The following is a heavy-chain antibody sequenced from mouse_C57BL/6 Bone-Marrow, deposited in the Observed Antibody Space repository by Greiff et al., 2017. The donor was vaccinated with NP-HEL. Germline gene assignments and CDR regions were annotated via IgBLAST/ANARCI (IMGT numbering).Heavy chain of an antibody. J-gene: IGHJ1*03. CDR3: TRDRGSYPHV. D-gene: IGHD3-1*01. V-gene: IGHV5-9-1*02. CDR2: ISSGGDYI. Sequence: EVKVVESGEGLVKPGGSLKLSCAASGFTFSSYAMSWVRQTPEKRLEWVAYISSGGDYIYYADTVKGRFTISRDNARNTLYLQMSSLKSEDTAMYYCTRDRGSYPHVWGTGTTVTVSS. CDR1: GFTFSSYA.